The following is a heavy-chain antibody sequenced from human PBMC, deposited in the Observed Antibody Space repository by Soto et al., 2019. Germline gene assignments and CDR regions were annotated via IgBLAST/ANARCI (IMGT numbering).Heavy chain of an antibody. V-gene: IGHV4-30-4*01. Sequence: QVQLQESGPGLVKPSQTLSLTCTVSGGSISSGDYYWSWIRQTPGKGLEWIGYISYSGNTYYNPSLKSRLTISLDTPKNLISLMLSSVTAADTAVYYCVGLNYDYWTTPDYWGKGTLVTVSS. CDR3: VGLNYDYWTTPDY. CDR2: ISYSGNT. D-gene: IGHD3-3*01. CDR1: GGSISSGDYY. J-gene: IGHJ4*02.